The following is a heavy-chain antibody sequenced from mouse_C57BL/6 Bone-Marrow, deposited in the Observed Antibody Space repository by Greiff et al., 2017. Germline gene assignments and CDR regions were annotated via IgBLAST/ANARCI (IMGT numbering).Heavy chain of an antibody. J-gene: IGHJ2*01. D-gene: IGHD1-1*01. CDR2: INPSSGYT. CDR1: GYTFTSSW. V-gene: IGHV1-7*01. CDR3: ARGKIYYPFDY. Sequence: VQLQQPGAELVKPGASVKVSCKASGYTFTSSWMHWVKQRPGQGLEWIGYINPSSGYTKYNQKFKDKATLTADKSSSTAYMQLSSLTYEDSAVYYCARGKIYYPFDYWGQGTTLTVSS.